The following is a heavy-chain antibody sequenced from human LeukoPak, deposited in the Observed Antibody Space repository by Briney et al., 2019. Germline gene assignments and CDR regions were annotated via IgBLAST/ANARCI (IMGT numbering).Heavy chain of an antibody. V-gene: IGHV3-74*01. D-gene: IGHD2-2*01. CDR3: ARAASTSCHDY. J-gene: IGHJ4*02. Sequence: GGSLRLSCAASGFTFSSYWMHWVRQAPGKGLVWVSRINSDGSITSYADSVRGRVTISRDNAKNTLYLQMNSLRDEDTAVYYCARAASTSCHDYWGQGTLVTVSS. CDR2: INSDGSIT. CDR1: GFTFSSYW.